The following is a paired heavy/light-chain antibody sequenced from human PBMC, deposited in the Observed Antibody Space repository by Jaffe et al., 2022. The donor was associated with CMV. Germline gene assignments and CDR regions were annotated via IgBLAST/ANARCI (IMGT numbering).Light chain of an antibody. CDR2: DTS. Sequence: EIVLTQSPVTLSLSPGERAILSCRASQSVNGYLVWYQQKPGQAPRLLIYDTSTRATGIPARFSGSGSGTDFTLTISSLEPEDFAVYYCQQRSNWPLTFGGGTKVEIK. CDR3: QQRSNWPLT. J-gene: IGKJ4*01. V-gene: IGKV3-11*01. CDR1: QSVNGY.
Heavy chain of an antibody. CDR1: GFTFSSYT. Sequence: EVQLMESGGALLKPGGSLRLSCAASGFTFSSYTMSWVRQAPGKGLEWVSSISSRSSLIYYADSVKGRFTISRDNAKNSLYLQMNDLRAGDTAVYYCSRDGRSPNGDLVPGDYWGQGTLVTVSS. CDR3: SRDGRSPNGDLVPGDY. V-gene: IGHV3-21*02. J-gene: IGHJ4*02. CDR2: ISSRSSLI. D-gene: IGHD3-10*01.